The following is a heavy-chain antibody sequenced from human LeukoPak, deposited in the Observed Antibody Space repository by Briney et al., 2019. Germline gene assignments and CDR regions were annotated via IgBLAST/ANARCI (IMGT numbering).Heavy chain of an antibody. Sequence: ASVKVSCKASGYTLTSYDTNWVRQTTGQRLEWMGWMNPNRGDTGYAQKFQGRVTITRNTSISTAYMELSILRSKDTAVYYCARVEGETTVVNAASNMDVWGKGTTVTVSS. CDR1: GYTLTSYD. V-gene: IGHV1-8*03. J-gene: IGHJ6*03. CDR2: MNPNRGDT. D-gene: IGHD4-23*01. CDR3: ARVEGETTVVNAASNMDV.